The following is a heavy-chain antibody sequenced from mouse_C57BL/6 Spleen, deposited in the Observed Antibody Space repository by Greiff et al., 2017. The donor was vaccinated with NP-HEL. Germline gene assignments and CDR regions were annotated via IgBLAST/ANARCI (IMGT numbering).Heavy chain of an antibody. CDR3: ARAPNYYGSSWFAY. D-gene: IGHD1-1*01. Sequence: QVQLQQSGAELVKPGASVKISCKASGYAFSSYWMNWVKQRPGKGLEWIGKIYPGDGDPNYNGKFKGKATLTADKSSSTAYMQLSSLTSEDSAVYFCARAPNYYGSSWFAYWGQGTLVTVSA. V-gene: IGHV1-80*01. CDR2: IYPGDGDP. CDR1: GYAFSSYW. J-gene: IGHJ3*01.